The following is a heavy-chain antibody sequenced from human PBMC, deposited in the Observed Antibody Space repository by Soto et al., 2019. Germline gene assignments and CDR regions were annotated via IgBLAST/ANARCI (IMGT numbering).Heavy chain of an antibody. Sequence: ASVKVSCKASGYTFTSYYMHWVRQAPGQGLEWMGIINPSGGSTSYAQRFQGRVTMTRDTSTSTVYMELSSLRSEDTAVYYCARGYYDFWSGYSIGNWFDPWGQGTLVTVSS. J-gene: IGHJ5*02. D-gene: IGHD3-3*01. V-gene: IGHV1-46*01. CDR3: ARGYYDFWSGYSIGNWFDP. CDR1: GYTFTSYY. CDR2: INPSGGST.